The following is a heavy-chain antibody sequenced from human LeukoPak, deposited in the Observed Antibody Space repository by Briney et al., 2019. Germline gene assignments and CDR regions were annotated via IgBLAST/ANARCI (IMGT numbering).Heavy chain of an antibody. CDR1: GFTFDDYA. J-gene: IGHJ6*02. D-gene: IGHD3-10*01. CDR3: AKDLYGSGSYYRPYYYGMDV. CDR2: ISWNSGSI. Sequence: PGGSLRLSCAASGFTFDDYAMHWVRQAPGKGLEWVSGISWNSGSIGYADSVKGRFTISRDNAKNSLYLQMNSLRAEDTALYYCAKDLYGSGSYYRPYYYGMDVWGQGTTVIVSS. V-gene: IGHV3-9*01.